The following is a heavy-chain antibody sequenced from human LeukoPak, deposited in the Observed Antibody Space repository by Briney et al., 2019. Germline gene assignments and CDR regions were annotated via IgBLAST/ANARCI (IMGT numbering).Heavy chain of an antibody. Sequence: VKVSCKTSGYTFTDDYIQWVRQAPGQVLEWMVCINPNSGETDSAQKFQGRVTMTGDTAIRTAYMALSRLTSDDTAVYYCATDRDYSNTERGFDYWGQGTLVTVSS. J-gene: IGHJ4*02. V-gene: IGHV1-2*02. CDR2: INPNSGET. CDR1: GYTFTDDY. CDR3: ATDRDYSNTERGFDY. D-gene: IGHD4-11*01.